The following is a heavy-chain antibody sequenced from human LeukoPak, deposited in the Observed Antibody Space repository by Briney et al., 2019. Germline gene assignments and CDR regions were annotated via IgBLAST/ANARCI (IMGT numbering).Heavy chain of an antibody. J-gene: IGHJ4*02. V-gene: IGHV3-23*01. CDR2: ISGSGGST. Sequence: GGSLRLSCAASGFTFSSYAMSWVRQAPGKGLEWASAISGSGGSTYYADSVKGRFTISRDNSKNTLYLQMNSLRAEDTAVYYCAKRPQRWLQSPLLDYWGQGTLVTVSS. CDR1: GFTFSSYA. D-gene: IGHD5-24*01. CDR3: AKRPQRWLQSPLLDY.